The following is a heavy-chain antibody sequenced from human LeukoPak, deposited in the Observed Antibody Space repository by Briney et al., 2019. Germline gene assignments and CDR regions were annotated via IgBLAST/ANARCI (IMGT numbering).Heavy chain of an antibody. V-gene: IGHV3-30-3*01. Sequence: GRSLRLSCAASGFTFSNYAMHWVCQAPGKGLEWVAVISYDGGNKYYADSLKGRFTISRDNSKNTLYLQMNSLRAEDTAVYYCARGPLAAAKSGLDVWGQGTTVTVSS. CDR3: ARGPLAAAKSGLDV. J-gene: IGHJ6*02. CDR1: GFTFSNYA. D-gene: IGHD6-13*01. CDR2: ISYDGGNK.